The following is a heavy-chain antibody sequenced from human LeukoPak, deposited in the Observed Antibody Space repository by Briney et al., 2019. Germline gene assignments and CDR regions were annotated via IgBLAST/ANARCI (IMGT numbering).Heavy chain of an antibody. Sequence: SETLSLTCTVSGGSISNNYWSWFRQPPGKGLEWIGYIYYSGSTDYNPSLKSRVTISVDTSKSQFSLKLSSVTAADTAVYYCASHKGFWGQGTLVTVSS. CDR1: GGSISNNY. J-gene: IGHJ4*02. V-gene: IGHV4-59*01. CDR2: IYYSGST. CDR3: ASHKGF.